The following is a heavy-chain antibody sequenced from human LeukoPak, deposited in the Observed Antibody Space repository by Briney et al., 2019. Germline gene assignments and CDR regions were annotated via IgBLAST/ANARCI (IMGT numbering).Heavy chain of an antibody. CDR1: GGSISSSSYY. CDR3: ARVEMPYDSSGYYSLPFDY. V-gene: IGHV4-39*07. D-gene: IGHD3-22*01. Sequence: SETLSLTCTVSGGSISSSSYYWGWIRQPPGKGLEWIGSIYYSGSTYYNPSLKSRVTISVDTSKNQFSLKLSSVTAADTAVYYCARVEMPYDSSGYYSLPFDYWGQGTLVTVSS. J-gene: IGHJ4*02. CDR2: IYYSGST.